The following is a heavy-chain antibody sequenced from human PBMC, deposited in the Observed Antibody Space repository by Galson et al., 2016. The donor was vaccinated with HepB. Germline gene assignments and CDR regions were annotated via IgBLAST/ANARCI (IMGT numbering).Heavy chain of an antibody. CDR3: AREETATIDY. J-gene: IGHJ4*02. V-gene: IGHV3-48*02. D-gene: IGHD5-18*01. CDR1: GSTFSSYS. Sequence: SLRLSCAASGSTFSSYSMNWVRRAPGKGLEWVSYTSSASSTIYYEDSVKRRFPISRDNAKNSLYLQMNSLKHEYTAVYYCAREETATIDYWGQGTLVTVSS. CDR2: TSSASSTI.